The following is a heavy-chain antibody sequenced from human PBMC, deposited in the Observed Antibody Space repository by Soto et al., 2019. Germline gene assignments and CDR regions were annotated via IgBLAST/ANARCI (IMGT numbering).Heavy chain of an antibody. V-gene: IGHV5-10-1*01. J-gene: IGHJ6*02. D-gene: IGHD2-8*02. Sequence: PGESLKISCKGSGYSFTSYWISWVRQMPGKGLEWMGRIDPGDSYTNYSPSLQGHVTISADKSISTAYLQWSSLKASDTAMYYCARLVGPKGYYYYYGMDVWGQGTTVTVSS. CDR1: GYSFTSYW. CDR2: IDPGDSYT. CDR3: ARLVGPKGYYYYYGMDV.